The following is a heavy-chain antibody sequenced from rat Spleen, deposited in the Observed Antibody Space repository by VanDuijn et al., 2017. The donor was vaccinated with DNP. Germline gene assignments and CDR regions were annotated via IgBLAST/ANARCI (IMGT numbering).Heavy chain of an antibody. V-gene: IGHV5-7*01. J-gene: IGHJ2*01. CDR1: GLTISDYN. CDR2: ISYDGSST. Sequence: EVQLVESGGDLVQHGRSLKLTCAASGLTISDYNMAWVRQAPKKGLEWVATISYDGSSTYYRDSVKGRFTVSRDNGKSTLYLQMDSLRYEDTATYCCARPDHWGQGVMVTVSS. CDR3: ARPDH.